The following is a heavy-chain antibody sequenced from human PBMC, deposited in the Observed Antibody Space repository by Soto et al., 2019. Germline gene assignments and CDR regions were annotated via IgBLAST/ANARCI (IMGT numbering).Heavy chain of an antibody. J-gene: IGHJ4*02. V-gene: IGHV4-31*03. CDR1: GGSISRGGYY. CDR2: IYYSGST. CDR3: ARVMVDRDRDYGSGNFDY. Sequence: QVQLQESGPGLVKPSQTLSLTCTVSGGSISRGGYYWSWIRQHPGKGLEWIGYIYYSGSTYYNPSLKSRVTISVDTSKNQFSLKLSSVTAADTAVYYCARVMVDRDRDYGSGNFDYWGQGTLVTVSS. D-gene: IGHD3-10*01.